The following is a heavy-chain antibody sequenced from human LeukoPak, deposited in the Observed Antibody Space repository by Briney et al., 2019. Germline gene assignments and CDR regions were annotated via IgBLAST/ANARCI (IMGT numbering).Heavy chain of an antibody. V-gene: IGHV1-2*02. J-gene: IGHJ3*02. CDR2: INPNSGGT. D-gene: IGHD1/OR15-1a*01. CDR1: GYTFTGCY. Sequence: ASVKVPCKASGYTFTGCYIYWVRQSPGQGLEWMGWINPNSGGTNYAQRFQGRVTMTRDTSISTAYMNLSSLRSDDTAFYYCARVHTGNTAYDAFDIWGQGTMVTVSS. CDR3: ARVHTGNTAYDAFDI.